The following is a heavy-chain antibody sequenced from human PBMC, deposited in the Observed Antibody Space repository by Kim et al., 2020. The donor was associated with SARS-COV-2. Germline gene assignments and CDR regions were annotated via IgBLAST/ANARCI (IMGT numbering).Heavy chain of an antibody. J-gene: IGHJ3*02. CDR1: GGSISSYY. CDR2: IYYSGST. V-gene: IGHV4-59*01. D-gene: IGHD3-16*01. CDR3: ARDPGDDVWLANAFDI. Sequence: SETLSLTCTVSGGSISSYYWSWIRQPPGKGLEWIGYIYYSGSTNYNPSLKRRVTISVDTSKNQFSLKLSSVTAADTAVYYCARDPGDDVWLANAFDIWGPGTMVTVSS.